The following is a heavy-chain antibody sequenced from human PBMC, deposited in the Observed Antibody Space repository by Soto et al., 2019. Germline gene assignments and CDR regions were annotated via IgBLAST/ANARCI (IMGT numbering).Heavy chain of an antibody. V-gene: IGHV4-34*01. J-gene: IGHJ5*02. CDR2: INHSGST. D-gene: IGHD3-16*01. CDR3: ARAWGHYDYIRS. Sequence: SETLSLTCAVYGGSFSGYYWSWIRQPPGKGLEWIGEINHSGSTNYNPSLKSRVTISVDTSKNQFSLKLSSVTAADTAVYYCARAWGHYDYIRSWGQGTLVTVSS. CDR1: GGSFSGYY.